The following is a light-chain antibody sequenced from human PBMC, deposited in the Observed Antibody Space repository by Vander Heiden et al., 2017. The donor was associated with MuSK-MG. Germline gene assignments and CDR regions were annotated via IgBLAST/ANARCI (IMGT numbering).Light chain of an antibody. Sequence: HSVLTQPPSVSGAPVQRVTISCTGSSSNIGASYDVHWYQHLPGTAPKLLIYGNSNRPSGVPDRFSGSQSGTSASLAITGLQAEDEADYYCQSYDSSLSGVVFGTGTKLTVL. CDR2: GNS. CDR3: QSYDSSLSGVV. CDR1: SSNIGASYD. V-gene: IGLV1-40*01. J-gene: IGLJ2*01.